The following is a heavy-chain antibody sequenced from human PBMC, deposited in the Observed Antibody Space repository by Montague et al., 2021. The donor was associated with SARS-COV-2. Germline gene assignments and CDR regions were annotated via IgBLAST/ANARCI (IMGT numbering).Heavy chain of an antibody. CDR1: GDSVNRNY. CDR3: AKASRGYGGGFDS. V-gene: IGHV4-59*02. CDR2: IFYSGST. J-gene: IGHJ4*02. Sequence: SETLSLTCSVSGDSVNRNYWSWVRQPPGKGLEWLGYIFYSGSTYNPSLISRVTMSLDTSKNHFSLHLISVTAADTAVYYCAKASRGYGGGFDSWGQGTLVIVSS. D-gene: IGHD4-23*01.